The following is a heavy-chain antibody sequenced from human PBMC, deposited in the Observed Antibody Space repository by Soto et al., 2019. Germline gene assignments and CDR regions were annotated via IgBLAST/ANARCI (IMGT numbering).Heavy chain of an antibody. V-gene: IGHV3-33*08. Sequence: GGSLRLSCAASGFTFSSYAMSWVRQAPGKGLEWVAVIWYDGSNKYYADSVKGRFTISRDNSKNTLYLQMNSLRAEDTAVYYCARAGGDYDAFDIWGQGTMVTVSS. J-gene: IGHJ3*02. D-gene: IGHD4-17*01. CDR2: IWYDGSNK. CDR3: ARAGGDYDAFDI. CDR1: GFTFSSYA.